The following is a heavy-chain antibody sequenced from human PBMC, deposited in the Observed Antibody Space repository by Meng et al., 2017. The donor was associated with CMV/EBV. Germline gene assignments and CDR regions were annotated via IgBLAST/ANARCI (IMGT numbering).Heavy chain of an antibody. CDR2: IIPIFGTA. J-gene: IGHJ6*02. D-gene: IGHD2-2*01. CDR1: GYTFTSYG. V-gene: IGHV1-69*05. Sequence: SVKVSCKASGYTFTSYGISWVRQAPGQGLEWMGGIIPIFGTANYAQKFQGRVTITTDESTSTAYMELSSLRSEDTAVYYCARGGVVVVPAAQPQPYYYYYGMDVWGQGTTVTVSS. CDR3: ARGGVVVVPAAQPQPYYYYYGMDV.